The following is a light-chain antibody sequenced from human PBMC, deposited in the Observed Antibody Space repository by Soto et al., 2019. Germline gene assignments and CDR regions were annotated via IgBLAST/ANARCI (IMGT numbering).Light chain of an antibody. CDR2: DAS. J-gene: IGKJ5*01. V-gene: IGKV3-20*01. CDR1: QRVPKSY. CDR3: HQYAWSPLT. Sequence: IVLTQSPGTLFLSPGERATLSCRASQRVPKSYLAWYQQRPGQAPRLLIYDASNRATGIPDRFSGSESGTDFTLTISRLEPEDFAVYYCHQYAWSPLTFGQGTRLEIK.